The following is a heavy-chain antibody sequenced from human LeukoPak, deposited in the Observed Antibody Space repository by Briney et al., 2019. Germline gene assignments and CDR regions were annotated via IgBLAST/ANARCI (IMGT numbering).Heavy chain of an antibody. CDR2: INPIFGTA. J-gene: IGHJ5*02. V-gene: IGHV1-69*01. Sequence: SVKVSCKASGGTFSSYAISWVRQAPGQGLEWMGGINPIFGTANYAQKFQGRVTITADESTSTAYMELSSLRSEDTAVYYCARCPYSYGLFEWFDPWGQGTLVTVSS. D-gene: IGHD5-18*01. CDR3: ARCPYSYGLFEWFDP. CDR1: GGTFSSYA.